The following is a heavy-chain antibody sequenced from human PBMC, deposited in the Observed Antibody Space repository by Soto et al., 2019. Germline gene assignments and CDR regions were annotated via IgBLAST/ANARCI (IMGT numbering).Heavy chain of an antibody. CDR3: AQRTSETTWGESDY. CDR2: ISGYSGNA. CDR1: GYIFSDYG. D-gene: IGHD4-17*01. J-gene: IGHJ4*02. V-gene: IGHV1-18*04. Sequence: QVQVMQCGAEVKKPGDSVKVSCKTSGYIFSDYGINWVRQAPGQGLEWMGWISGYSGNANLAQKFQGRVTMTTDKSTRTAYMELRRLRSDDTAVYYCAQRTSETTWGESDYWGQGTLVTVSS.